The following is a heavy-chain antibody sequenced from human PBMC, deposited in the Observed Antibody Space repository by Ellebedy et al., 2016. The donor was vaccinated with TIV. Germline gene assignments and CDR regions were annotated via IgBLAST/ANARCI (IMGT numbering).Heavy chain of an antibody. D-gene: IGHD2/OR15-2a*01. CDR1: GYSFTSYW. CDR3: ARRFYDSEFFEY. J-gene: IGHJ4*02. CDR2: IYPGDSDT. Sequence: PGGSLRLSCKGSGYSFTSYWIGWVRQMPGKGLEWMGIIYPGDSDTRYSPSFQGQVTSSADKSISTAYLQWSSLKASDTAIYYCARRFYDSEFFEYWGQGTLVTVSS. V-gene: IGHV5-51*01.